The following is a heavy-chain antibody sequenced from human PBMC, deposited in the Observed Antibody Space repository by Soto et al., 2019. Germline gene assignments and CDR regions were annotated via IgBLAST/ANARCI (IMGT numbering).Heavy chain of an antibody. V-gene: IGHV1-69*06. CDR2: IIPIFGTA. CDR3: ARDNAYYDILTGYPSQAFDI. J-gene: IGHJ3*02. CDR1: GGTFSSYA. D-gene: IGHD3-9*01. Sequence: SVKVSCKASGGTFSSYAISWVRQAPGQGLEWMGGIIPIFGTANYAQKFQGRVTITADKSTSTAYMELSSLRSEDTAVYYCARDNAYYDILTGYPSQAFDIWGQGTMVTVSS.